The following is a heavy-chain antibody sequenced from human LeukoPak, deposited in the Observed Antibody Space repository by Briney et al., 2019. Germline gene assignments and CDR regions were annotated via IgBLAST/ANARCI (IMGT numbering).Heavy chain of an antibody. V-gene: IGHV4-59*01. CDR3: ARTTTVRGTYYMDV. Sequence: SETLSLTCAVYGGSFSGYYWSWIRQPPGKGLEWIGYIYSIGSTNYNPSRKRRVTISVDTSKNRFSLKLGSVTAADTAVYYCARTTTVRGTYYMDVWGKGTTVTVSS. CDR1: GGSFSGYY. CDR2: IYSIGST. D-gene: IGHD3-10*01. J-gene: IGHJ6*03.